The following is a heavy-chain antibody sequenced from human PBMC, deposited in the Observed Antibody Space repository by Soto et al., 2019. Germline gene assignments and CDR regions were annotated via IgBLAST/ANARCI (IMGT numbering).Heavy chain of an antibody. CDR3: AKLEGYSSGWYHYYYGMDV. V-gene: IGHV3-23*01. CDR2: ISGSGGST. CDR1: GFTFSSYA. D-gene: IGHD6-19*01. Sequence: PGGSLRLSCAASGFTFSSYAMSWVRQAPGKGLEWVSAISGSGGSTYYADSVKGRFTISRDNSKNTLYLQMNSLRAEDTAVYYCAKLEGYSSGWYHYYYGMDVWGQGTTVTVSS. J-gene: IGHJ6*02.